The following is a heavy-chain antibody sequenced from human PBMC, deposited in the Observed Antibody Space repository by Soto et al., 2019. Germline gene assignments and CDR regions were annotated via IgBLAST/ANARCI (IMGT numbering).Heavy chain of an antibody. CDR1: GGTFSSYA. D-gene: IGHD3-3*01. CDR2: IIPIFGTA. Sequence: SVKVSCKTSGGTFSSYAISWVRQAPGQGLEWMGGIIPIFGTAKYAQNFQGRVTITADKSTSTAYMEVSSLRSEDTAVYYCARPLNVLPCLEWFTKYYYYYGMDVGGQGTTVTVSS. CDR3: ARPLNVLPCLEWFTKYYYYYGMDV. J-gene: IGHJ6*02. V-gene: IGHV1-69*06.